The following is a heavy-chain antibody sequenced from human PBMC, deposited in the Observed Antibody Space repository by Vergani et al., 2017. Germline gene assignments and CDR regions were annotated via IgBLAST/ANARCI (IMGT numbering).Heavy chain of an antibody. CDR2: FDTEHGEV. J-gene: IGHJ4*02. D-gene: IGHD3-22*01. Sequence: QVQLVQSGSEVRKPGASVKVSCQVSGYSLTELTIHWVRQAPGKGLEWMGGFDTEHGEVTFAHPIQGRVTMTEDRSTDTAYMELSSLRPEDTALYYCAIETDYNDSSGYYFDYWGQGTLVTVSS. CDR1: GYSLTELT. CDR3: AIETDYNDSSGYYFDY. V-gene: IGHV1-24*01.